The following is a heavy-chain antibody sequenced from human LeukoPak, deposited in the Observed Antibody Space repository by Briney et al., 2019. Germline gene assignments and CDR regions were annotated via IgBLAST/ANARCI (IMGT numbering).Heavy chain of an antibody. CDR1: GGSFSGYY. D-gene: IGHD6-13*01. CDR2: INHSGST. V-gene: IGHV4-34*01. Sequence: SETLSLTCAVYGGSFSGYYWSWIRQPPGEGLEWIGEINHSGSTNYNPSLKSRVTISVDTSKNQFSLKLSSVTAADTAVYYCASAGAGTGYWGQGTLVTVSS. J-gene: IGHJ4*02. CDR3: ASAGAGTGY.